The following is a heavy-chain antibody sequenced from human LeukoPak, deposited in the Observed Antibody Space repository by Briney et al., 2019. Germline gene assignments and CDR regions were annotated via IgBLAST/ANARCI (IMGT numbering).Heavy chain of an antibody. CDR2: IYYSGST. J-gene: IGHJ3*02. D-gene: IGHD3-22*01. CDR3: ARVVNYYYDSSGYAAFDI. V-gene: IGHV4-59*01. Sequence: SETLSLTCTVSGGSISSYYWSWIRQPPGKGLEWIGYIYYSGSTNYSPSLRSRVTISVDTSKNQFSLKLSSVTAADTAVYYCARVVNYYYDSSGYAAFDIWGQGTMVTVSS. CDR1: GGSISSYY.